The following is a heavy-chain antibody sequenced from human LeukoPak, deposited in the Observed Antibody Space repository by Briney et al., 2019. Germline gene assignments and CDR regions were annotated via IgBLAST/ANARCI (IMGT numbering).Heavy chain of an antibody. Sequence: TSETLSLTCTVSGGSISSYYWNWIRQPPGKGLEWIGYIYYSGSTNYNPSLKSRVTISVDTSKNQFSLKLSSVTAADTAVYYCARCPAHYYDSRSHAFDIWGQGTMVTVSS. CDR2: IYYSGST. J-gene: IGHJ3*02. CDR3: ARCPAHYYDSRSHAFDI. CDR1: GGSISSYY. D-gene: IGHD3-22*01. V-gene: IGHV4-59*01.